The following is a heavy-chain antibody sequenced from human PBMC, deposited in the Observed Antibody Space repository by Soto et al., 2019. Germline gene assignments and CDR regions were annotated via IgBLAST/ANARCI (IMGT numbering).Heavy chain of an antibody. J-gene: IGHJ6*02. CDR3: ARDRGASNYYYGMDV. CDR2: ISSSSSYI. Sequence: GGSLRLSCAASGFTFSSYSMNWVRQAPGKGLEWVSSISSSSSYIYYADSVKGRFTISRDNAKNSLYLQMNSLRAEDTAVYYCARDRGASNYYYGMDVWGQGTTVTVSS. CDR1: GFTFSSYS. V-gene: IGHV3-21*01. D-gene: IGHD3-10*01.